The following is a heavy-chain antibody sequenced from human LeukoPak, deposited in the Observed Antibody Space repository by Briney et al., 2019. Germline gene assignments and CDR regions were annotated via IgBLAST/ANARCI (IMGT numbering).Heavy chain of an antibody. J-gene: IGHJ3*01. V-gene: IGHV3-23*01. CDR1: GFTFNNYDA. CDR2: ISDSGGKT. CDR3: AKAQSAGGFDV. Sequence: GGSLRLSCAASGFTFNNYDAMGWVRQAPGRGLEWVSTISDSGGKTYYADSVKGRFTISRDTSKNTLYLQMNSLRVEDTAIHYCAKAQSAGGFDVWGHGTMVTVSS.